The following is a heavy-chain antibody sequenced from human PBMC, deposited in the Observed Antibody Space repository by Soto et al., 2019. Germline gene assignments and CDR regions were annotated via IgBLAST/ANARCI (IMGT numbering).Heavy chain of an antibody. CDR3: ARDWNSND. V-gene: IGHV3-11*01. J-gene: IGHJ4*02. Sequence: PGGYLRLSCAASGFTFSDYFMSWTRQAPGKGLECVSYITSSSTIYYSDSVKGRFTISRDNTKNSLFLQMNSLRAEGTAVYYCARDWNSNDWGQGTLVTVSS. CDR1: GFTFSDYF. CDR2: ITSSSTI. D-gene: IGHD1-7*01.